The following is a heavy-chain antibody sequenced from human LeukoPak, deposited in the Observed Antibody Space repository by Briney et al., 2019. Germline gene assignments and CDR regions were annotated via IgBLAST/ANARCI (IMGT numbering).Heavy chain of an antibody. CDR2: IIPIFGTA. Sequence: GASVNVSCKASGGTFSSYAISWVRQAPGQGLEWMGGIIPIFGTANYAQKFQGRVTITADESTSTAYMELSSLRSEDTAVYYCAREPATVTTWVYAFDIWGQGTMVTVSS. CDR3: AREPATVTTWVYAFDI. J-gene: IGHJ3*02. D-gene: IGHD4-17*01. CDR1: GGTFSSYA. V-gene: IGHV1-69*13.